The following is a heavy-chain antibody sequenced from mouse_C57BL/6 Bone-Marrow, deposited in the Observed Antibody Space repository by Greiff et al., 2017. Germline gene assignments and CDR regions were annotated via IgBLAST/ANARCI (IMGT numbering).Heavy chain of an antibody. Sequence: QVQLQQPGAELVKPGASVKMSCKASGYTFTSYWITWVKQRPGQGLEWIGDIYPGSGSTNYHEKFKSKATLTVDTSSSTAYMQLSSLTSEDSAVYDCARGLLRLFYYAMDYWGQGTSVTVSS. V-gene: IGHV1-55*01. CDR2: IYPGSGST. D-gene: IGHD1-2*01. CDR3: ARGLLRLFYYAMDY. J-gene: IGHJ4*01. CDR1: GYTFTSYW.